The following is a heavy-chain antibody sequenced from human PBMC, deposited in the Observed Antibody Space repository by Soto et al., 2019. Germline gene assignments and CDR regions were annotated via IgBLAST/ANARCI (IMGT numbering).Heavy chain of an antibody. CDR2: IYPGDSDT. CDR3: ARQIHCSSTSCYSGGNYYYYYGMDV. J-gene: IGHJ6*02. V-gene: IGHV5-51*01. CDR1: GYSFTSYW. Sequence: GESLNISCKGSGYSFTSYWIGWVRQMPGKGLEWMGIIYPGDSDTRYSPSFQGQVTISADKSISTAYLQWSSLKASDTAMYYCARQIHCSSTSCYSGGNYYYYYGMDVWGQGTTVTVSS. D-gene: IGHD2-2*01.